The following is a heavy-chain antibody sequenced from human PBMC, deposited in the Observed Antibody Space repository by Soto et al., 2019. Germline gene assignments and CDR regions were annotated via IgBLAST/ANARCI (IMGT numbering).Heavy chain of an antibody. CDR3: AKLAYSSTDD. V-gene: IGHV3-23*01. J-gene: IGHJ4*02. D-gene: IGHD6-13*01. CDR2: ISASGGGT. CDR1: GFTFSNFA. Sequence: GGSLRLSCAASGFTFSNFAMIWVRQAPGKGLEWASGISASGGGTHYADSVKGRFTISRDNSKNTLNLQMNSVRVEDTAVYYCAKLAYSSTDDWGQGTLVAVSS.